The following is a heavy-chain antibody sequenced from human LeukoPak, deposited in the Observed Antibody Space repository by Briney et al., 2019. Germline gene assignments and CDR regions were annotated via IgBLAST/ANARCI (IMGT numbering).Heavy chain of an antibody. Sequence: GGSLRLSCAVSGFTVSSNYMSWVRQAPGKGLEWVSVIYSDGSTYSADSVKGRFTISRDNSKNTLYLQINSLRAEDTAIYYCAKAITAAVYTTFDSWGQGTLVTVSS. CDR3: AKAITAAVYTTFDS. CDR2: IYSDGST. D-gene: IGHD6-13*01. CDR1: GFTVSSNY. V-gene: IGHV3-53*01. J-gene: IGHJ4*02.